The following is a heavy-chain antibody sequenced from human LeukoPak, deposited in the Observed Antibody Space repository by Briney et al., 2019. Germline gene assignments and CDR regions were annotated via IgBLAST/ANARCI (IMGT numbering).Heavy chain of an antibody. V-gene: IGHV1-18*01. Sequence: ASVKVSCKASGYTFTSYGISWVRQAPGQGLEWMGWISAYNGNTNYAQKLQGRVTMTTDTSTSTAYMELRSLRSDDTAVYYCARHRAVAGSSVFDYWGQGTLVTVSS. CDR1: GYTFTSYG. CDR3: ARHRAVAGSSVFDY. CDR2: ISAYNGNT. J-gene: IGHJ4*02. D-gene: IGHD6-19*01.